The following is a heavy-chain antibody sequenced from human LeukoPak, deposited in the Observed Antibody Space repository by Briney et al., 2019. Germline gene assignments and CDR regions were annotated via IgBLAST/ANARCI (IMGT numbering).Heavy chain of an antibody. CDR1: GYTLTELS. CDR3: ATAPRYCSSTSCYSFDY. J-gene: IGHJ4*02. D-gene: IGHD2-2*02. CDR2: FDPEDGET. V-gene: IGHV1-24*01. Sequence: ASVKVSRKVSGYTLTELSMHWVRQAPGKGLEWMGGFDPEDGETIYAQKFQGRVTMTEDTSTDTAYMELSSLRSEDTAVYYCATAPRYCSSTSCYSFDYWGQGTLVTVSS.